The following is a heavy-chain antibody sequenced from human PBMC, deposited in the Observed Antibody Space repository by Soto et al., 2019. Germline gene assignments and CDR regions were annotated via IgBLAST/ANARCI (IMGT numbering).Heavy chain of an antibody. CDR2: INHSGSA. J-gene: IGHJ4*02. D-gene: IGHD1-26*01. Sequence: SATLSPTCDVKGGSFSGYIWTRIRQTPGEGLQWIGQINHSGSAVYNPSLRDRVTISAMSNIQFSLELSSVTAADTAVYYCTRGLLSGSSFSGGWYYFVSWGQGTMVTVSS. CDR3: TRGLLSGSSFSGGWYYFVS. CDR1: GGSFSGYI. V-gene: IGHV4-34*01.